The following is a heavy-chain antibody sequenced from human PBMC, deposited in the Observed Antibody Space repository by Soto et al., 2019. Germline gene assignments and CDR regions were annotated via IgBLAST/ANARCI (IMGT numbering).Heavy chain of an antibody. Sequence: SETLSLSRAVCGGRFSVSYFTWIRQPPGKGLEWIGEINHSGTTSYNPSLKSRLTISVDTSNNQFSLKLSSVTAADTAVYYCARKPIYHFFAGYYSVDYWGQGTLVTVSS. CDR2: INHSGTT. V-gene: IGHV4-34*01. J-gene: IGHJ4*02. CDR3: ARKPIYHFFAGYYSVDY. D-gene: IGHD3-9*01. CDR1: GGRFSVSY.